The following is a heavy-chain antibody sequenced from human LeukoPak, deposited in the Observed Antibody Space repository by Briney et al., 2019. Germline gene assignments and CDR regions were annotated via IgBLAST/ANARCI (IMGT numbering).Heavy chain of an antibody. CDR2: ISRSGSTI. CDR1: GFTFSHYW. J-gene: IGHJ4*02. D-gene: IGHD3-10*01. CDR3: ARATLGGNGYYFDY. V-gene: IGHV3-11*04. Sequence: GGSLRLSCAVSGFTFSHYWMSWVRQAPGKGLEWVSYISRSGSTIYYADSVKGRFTISRDNAKNSLYLQMNSLRAEDTGVYYCARATLGGNGYYFDYWGQGTLVTVSS.